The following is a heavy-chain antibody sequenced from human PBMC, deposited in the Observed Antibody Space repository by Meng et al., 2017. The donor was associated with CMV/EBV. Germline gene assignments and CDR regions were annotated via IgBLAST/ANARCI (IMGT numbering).Heavy chain of an antibody. J-gene: IGHJ6*02. Sequence: GGSLGLSCAASGFTFSSYSMNWVRQALGKGLEWVSSISSSSSYIYYADSVKGRFTISRDNAKNSLYLQMNSLRAEDTAVYYCARDRTIFGVRNYYYYGMDVWGQGTTVTVSS. CDR3: ARDRTIFGVRNYYYYGMDV. CDR2: ISSSSSYI. V-gene: IGHV3-21*01. CDR1: GFTFSSYS. D-gene: IGHD3-3*01.